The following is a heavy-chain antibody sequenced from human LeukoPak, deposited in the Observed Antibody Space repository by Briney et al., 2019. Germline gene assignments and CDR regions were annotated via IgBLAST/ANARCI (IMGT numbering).Heavy chain of an antibody. D-gene: IGHD3-22*01. CDR2: ISSSGSTI. CDR3: AIHKRVYYYYFDY. V-gene: IGHV3-11*01. Sequence: SGGSLRLSCAASGFTFSDYYMSWIRQAPGKGLEWVSYISSSGSTIYYADSVKGRFTISRDNAKNSLYLQMNSLRAEDTAVYYCAIHKRVYYYYFDYWGQGTLVTVSS. CDR1: GFTFSDYY. J-gene: IGHJ4*02.